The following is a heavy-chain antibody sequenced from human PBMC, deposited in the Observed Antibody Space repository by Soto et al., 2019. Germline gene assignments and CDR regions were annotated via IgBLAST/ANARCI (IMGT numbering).Heavy chain of an antibody. CDR3: AKRRGAGGHFDY. Sequence: PGGSLRLSCAASGVTFTSYAMGWVRQAPGKGLEWVSVVSSGGSTYYADSVTGRFTVSIDTSKNTLSLQMNSLSAEDTAVYYCAKRRGAGGHFDYWGQGALVTVSS. J-gene: IGHJ4*02. D-gene: IGHD2-15*01. CDR1: GVTFTSYA. CDR2: VSSGGST. V-gene: IGHV3-23*01.